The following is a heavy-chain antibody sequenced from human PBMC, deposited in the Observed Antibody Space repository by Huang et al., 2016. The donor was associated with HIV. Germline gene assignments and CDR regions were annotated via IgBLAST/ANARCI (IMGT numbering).Heavy chain of an antibody. J-gene: IGHJ4*02. V-gene: IGHV3-30*02. CDR2: RHDDGSNR. CDR3: AKFGSSGYLPRYSFDY. D-gene: IGHD3-22*01. CDR1: GFTFSSYG. Sequence: VQLVESGGGVVQPGGSLRISCAASGFTFSSYGMHWVRQAPGKGVEWVAFRHDDGSNRYYADSVKGRFTISRDNSKNTLYLQMNSLRAEDTAVYFCAKFGSSGYLPRYSFDYWGQGTLVTVSS.